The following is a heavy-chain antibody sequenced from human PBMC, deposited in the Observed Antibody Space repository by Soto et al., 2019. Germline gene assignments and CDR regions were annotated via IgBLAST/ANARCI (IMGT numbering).Heavy chain of an antibody. J-gene: IGHJ6*03. Sequence: GGSLRLSCAASGFTFSSYSMNWVRQAPGKGLEWVSSISSSSSYIYYADSVKGRFTISRDNAKNSLYLQMNSLRAEDTAVYYCARGYCSSTSYYYYYYYMDVWGKGTTVTVSS. CDR2: ISSSSSYI. CDR1: GFTFSSYS. D-gene: IGHD2-2*01. V-gene: IGHV3-21*01. CDR3: ARGYCSSTSYYYYYYYMDV.